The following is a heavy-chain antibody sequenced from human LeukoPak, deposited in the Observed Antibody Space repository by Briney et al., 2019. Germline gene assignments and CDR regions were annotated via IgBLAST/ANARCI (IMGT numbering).Heavy chain of an antibody. Sequence: PGGSLRLSCSASGFTFSSFWMHWVRQGPGKGLEWVSAISGSGGSTYYADSVKGRFTISRDNSKNTLYLQMNSLRAEDTAVYYCAKGGYSYGLNWFDPWGQGTLVTVSS. D-gene: IGHD5-18*01. J-gene: IGHJ5*02. CDR1: GFTFSSFW. CDR3: AKGGYSYGLNWFDP. V-gene: IGHV3-23*01. CDR2: ISGSGGST.